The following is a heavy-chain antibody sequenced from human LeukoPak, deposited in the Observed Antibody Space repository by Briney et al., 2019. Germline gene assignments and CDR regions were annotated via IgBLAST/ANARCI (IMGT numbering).Heavy chain of an antibody. CDR1: GYSISSGYY. D-gene: IGHD6-13*01. CDR3: ARVDSSSWSGFDY. J-gene: IGHJ4*02. Sequence: SETLSLTCTVSGYSISSGYYWGWIRQPPGKGLEWIGSIYHSGSTYYNPSLKSRVTISVDTSKNQFSLKLSSVTAADTAVYYCARVDSSSWSGFDYWGQGTLVTVSS. V-gene: IGHV4-38-2*02. CDR2: IYHSGST.